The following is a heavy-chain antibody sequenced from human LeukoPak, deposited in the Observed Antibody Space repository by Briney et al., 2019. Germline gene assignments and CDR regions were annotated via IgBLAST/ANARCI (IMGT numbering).Heavy chain of an antibody. J-gene: IGHJ4*02. CDR1: GFTFSSYG. Sequence: AGRSLRLSCAASGFTFSSYGMHWVRQAPGKGLEWVSVIWYDGGNKYYADSVKGRFIISRDNSKNLLYLQMNNLRAEDTAVYYCARDPFTGYWGQGTLVTVSS. CDR3: ARDPFTGY. D-gene: IGHD1-1*01. V-gene: IGHV3-33*01. CDR2: IWYDGGNK.